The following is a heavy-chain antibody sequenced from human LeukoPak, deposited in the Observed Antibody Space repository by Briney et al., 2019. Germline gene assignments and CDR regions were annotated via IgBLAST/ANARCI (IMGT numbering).Heavy chain of an antibody. V-gene: IGHV4-59*01. CDR2: IYYSGTT. CDR1: GGSISTYY. D-gene: IGHD3-22*01. CDR3: AREGWYYDSSGRLRGYFDY. Sequence: SETLSLTCTVSGGSISTYYWAWIRQPPGKGLESIGFIYYSGTTNYNPSLKSRVTISVDTSKNQFSLKLSSLTAADTAVYYCAREGWYYDSSGRLRGYFDYWGQGTLVTVSS. J-gene: IGHJ4*02.